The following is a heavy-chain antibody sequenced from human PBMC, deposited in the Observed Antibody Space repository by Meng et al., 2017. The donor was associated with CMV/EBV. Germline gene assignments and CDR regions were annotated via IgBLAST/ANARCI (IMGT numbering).Heavy chain of an antibody. D-gene: IGHD3-9*01. J-gene: IGHJ6*02. CDR3: ARDRYDILTGYYTGGDCYYGMDV. Sequence: SVKVSCKASGGTFSSYAISWVRQAPGQGLEWMGGIIPILGIANYAQKFQGRVTITADKSTSTAYMKLRSLRSDDTAVYYCARDRYDILTGYYTGGDCYYGMDVWGQGTTVTVSS. V-gene: IGHV1-69*10. CDR2: IIPILGIA. CDR1: GGTFSSYA.